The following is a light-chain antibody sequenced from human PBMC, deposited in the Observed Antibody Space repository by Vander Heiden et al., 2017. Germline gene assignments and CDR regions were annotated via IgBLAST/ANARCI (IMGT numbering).Light chain of an antibody. CDR3: QQSYNTPRIT. Sequence: DIQMTQSPSSLSASVGDRVTITCRASQSISSYLNWYQQKPGKAPKLLIYAASSLQSGVPSRFSGSGAGTDFTLTISSLQPEDVATYYCQQSYNTPRITFGEGTKVEIK. V-gene: IGKV1-39*01. J-gene: IGKJ4*01. CDR1: QSISSY. CDR2: AAS.